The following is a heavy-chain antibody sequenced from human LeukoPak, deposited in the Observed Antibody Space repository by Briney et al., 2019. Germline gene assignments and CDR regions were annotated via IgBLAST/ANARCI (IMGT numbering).Heavy chain of an antibody. D-gene: IGHD3-3*01. V-gene: IGHV3-7*03. Sequence: GGSLRLSCTASGFTLSSRWMMWVRQAPGKGLEWMTNINRDGSEKNYVDSVKGRFTITRDNAENSLYLQMNSLKVEDTAIYYCATYDSWSGYNIAYWGQGTLVTVSS. CDR2: INRDGSEK. CDR1: GFTLSSRW. J-gene: IGHJ4*02. CDR3: ATYDSWSGYNIAY.